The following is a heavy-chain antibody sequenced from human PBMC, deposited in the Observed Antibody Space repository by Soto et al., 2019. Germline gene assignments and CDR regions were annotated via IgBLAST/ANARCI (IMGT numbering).Heavy chain of an antibody. D-gene: IGHD5-18*01. J-gene: IGHJ6*02. CDR3: ARGDKWDVYRYGPYPNYYCSMDV. Sequence: SVKVSCKAAGGAFSNHAISWVRQAPGQGLEWMGGIIPIFGTRMHAHEFKGRVTITADKSMSTVYMELSILRSEDTAVYYCARGDKWDVYRYGPYPNYYCSMDVWGQGTTVTVSS. CDR1: GGAFSNHA. CDR2: IIPIFGTR. V-gene: IGHV1-69*06.